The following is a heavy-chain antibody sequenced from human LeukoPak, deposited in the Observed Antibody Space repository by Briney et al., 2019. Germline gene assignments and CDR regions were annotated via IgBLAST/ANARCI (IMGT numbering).Heavy chain of an antibody. CDR1: GYTFTAHY. V-gene: IGHV1-2*02. J-gene: IGHJ4*02. D-gene: IGHD1-1*01. CDR3: ARVSAAAGTYPSDS. Sequence: ASVKVSCKTSGYTFTAHYIHWVRQAPGQGLEWMGWINPNNGDTNYAQKFQGGVTMTRDTSISTAYMELSSLRSDDTAVYYCARVSAAAGTYPSDSWGQGTLVTVPS. CDR2: INPNNGDT.